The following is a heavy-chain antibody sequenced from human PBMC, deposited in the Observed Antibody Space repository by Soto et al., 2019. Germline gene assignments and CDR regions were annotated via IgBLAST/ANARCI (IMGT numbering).Heavy chain of an antibody. Sequence: ASVKVSCKASGYTFTSYGISWVRQAPGQGLEWMGWISAYNGITNYAQKLQGRVTMTTDTSTSTAYMELRSLRSDDTAVYYCARDYDILTGYYGLDYWGQGTLVTVS. V-gene: IGHV1-18*01. CDR3: ARDYDILTGYYGLDY. J-gene: IGHJ4*02. D-gene: IGHD3-9*01. CDR2: ISAYNGIT. CDR1: GYTFTSYG.